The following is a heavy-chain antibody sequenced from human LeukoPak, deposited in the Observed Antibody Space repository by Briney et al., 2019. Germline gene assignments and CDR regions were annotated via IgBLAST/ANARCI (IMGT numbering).Heavy chain of an antibody. V-gene: IGHV3-30-3*01. CDR1: GFTFSSYA. D-gene: IGHD3-10*01. J-gene: IGHJ4*02. Sequence: GRSLRFSCAASGFTFSSYAMHWVRQAPGKGLEWVAVISYDGSNKYYADSVKGRFTISRDNSKNTLYLQMNSLRAEDTAVYYCARVGYYASGPFSYFDYWGQGTLVTVSS. CDR3: ARVGYYASGPFSYFDY. CDR2: ISYDGSNK.